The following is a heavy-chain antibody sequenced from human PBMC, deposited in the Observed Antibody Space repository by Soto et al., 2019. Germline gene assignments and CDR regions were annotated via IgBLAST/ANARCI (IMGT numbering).Heavy chain of an antibody. Sequence: TLSLTCTVSGGSISSSSYYWGWIRQPPGKGLEWIGSIYYSGSTYYNPSLKSRVTISVDTSKNQFSLKLSSVTAADTAVYYCARLPTSTDADYWITFGGVIPGGWFDPWGQGTLVTVSS. CDR1: GGSISSSSYY. CDR3: ARLPTSTDADYWITFGGVIPGGWFDP. CDR2: IYYSGST. J-gene: IGHJ5*02. V-gene: IGHV4-39*01. D-gene: IGHD3-16*02.